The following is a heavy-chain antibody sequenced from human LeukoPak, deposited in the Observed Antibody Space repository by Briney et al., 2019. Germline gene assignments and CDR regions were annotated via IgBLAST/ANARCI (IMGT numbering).Heavy chain of an antibody. CDR3: ASFRYCSGGSCYRVDY. D-gene: IGHD2-15*01. Sequence: SVKVSCKVSGGTFSSYAISWVRQAPGQGLEWMGRIIPIFGTANYAQKFQGRVTITTDESTSTAYIELSSLRSEDTAVYYCASFRYCSGGSCYRVDYWGQGTLVTVSS. V-gene: IGHV1-69*05. CDR2: IIPIFGTA. CDR1: GGTFSSYA. J-gene: IGHJ4*02.